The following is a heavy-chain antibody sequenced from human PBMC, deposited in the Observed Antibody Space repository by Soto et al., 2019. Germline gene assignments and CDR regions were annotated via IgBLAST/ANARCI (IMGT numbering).Heavy chain of an antibody. D-gene: IGHD6-13*01. CDR3: ARSLGIAAAVEDYDAFDI. Sequence: GESLKISCKGSGYSFTSYWIGWVRQMPGKGLEWMGIIYPGDSDTRYSPSFQGQVTISADKSISTAYLQWSSLKASDTAMYYCARSLGIAAAVEDYDAFDIWGQGTMVTVSS. CDR1: GYSFTSYW. V-gene: IGHV5-51*01. CDR2: IYPGDSDT. J-gene: IGHJ3*02.